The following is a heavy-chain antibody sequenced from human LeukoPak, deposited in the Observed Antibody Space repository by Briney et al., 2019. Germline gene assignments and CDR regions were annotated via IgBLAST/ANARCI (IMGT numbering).Heavy chain of an antibody. D-gene: IGHD1-1*01. J-gene: IGHJ4*02. CDR2: ISYDGSNK. CDR1: GFTFSSNV. CDR3: AREPAANSDFDY. V-gene: IGHV3-30-3*01. Sequence: GGSLRLSCAASGFTFSSNVLHWVRQAPGKGLEWVAVISYDGSNKYYADSVKGRFTISRDNSENTLYLQMNNLRAEDTAVYYCAREPAANSDFDYWGQGTLVTVSS.